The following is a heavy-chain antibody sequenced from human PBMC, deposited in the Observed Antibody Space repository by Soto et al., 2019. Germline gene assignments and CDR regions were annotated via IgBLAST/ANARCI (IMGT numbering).Heavy chain of an antibody. V-gene: IGHV1-8*01. CDR3: ARGASIAARFDD. J-gene: IGHJ4*02. D-gene: IGHD6-6*01. CDR1: GYTFTSHD. Sequence: ASVKVSCKASGYTFTSHDINWVRQATGQGLEWMGWMNPNSGNTGYAQKFQGRVTMTRNTSISTAYMELSSLRSEDTAVYYCARGASIAARFDDWGQGTLVTVSS. CDR2: MNPNSGNT.